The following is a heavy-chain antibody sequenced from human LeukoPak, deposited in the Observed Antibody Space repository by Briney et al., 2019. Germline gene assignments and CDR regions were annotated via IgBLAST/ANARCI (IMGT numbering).Heavy chain of an antibody. Sequence: GGSLRLSCAASGFTFSDYYMSWIRQAPGKGLEWVSYISSSGSTIYYADSVKGRFTISRDNSKNTLYLQMNSLRAEDTAVYYCAKDRWLTGGYYFDYWGQGTLVTVSS. J-gene: IGHJ4*02. CDR3: AKDRWLTGGYYFDY. CDR2: ISSSGSTI. D-gene: IGHD5-24*01. V-gene: IGHV3-11*01. CDR1: GFTFSDYY.